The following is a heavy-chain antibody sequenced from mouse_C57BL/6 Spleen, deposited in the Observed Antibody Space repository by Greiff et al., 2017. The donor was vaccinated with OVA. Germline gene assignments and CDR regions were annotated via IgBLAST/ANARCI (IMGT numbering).Heavy chain of an antibody. J-gene: IGHJ2*01. D-gene: IGHD2-3*01. CDR2: IDPSDSET. Sequence: VQLQESGAELVRPGSSVKLSCKASGYTFTSYWMHWVKQRPIQGLEWIGNIDPSDSETHYNQKFKDKATLTVDKSSSTAYMQLSSLTSEDSAVYYCARGDYGYDGYYFDYWGQGTTLTVSS. CDR1: GYTFTSYW. V-gene: IGHV1-52*01. CDR3: ARGDYGYDGYYFDY.